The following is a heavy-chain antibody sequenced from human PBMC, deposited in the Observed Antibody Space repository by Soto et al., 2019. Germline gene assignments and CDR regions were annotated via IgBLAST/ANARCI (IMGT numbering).Heavy chain of an antibody. D-gene: IGHD1-7*01. CDR2: ISYDGSNQ. Sequence: QVQLVKSGGGVVQPGRSLRLSCVASGFTFSSNAIHWVRQAPGKGLEWVAVISYDGSNQHFGDSVKGRFTISRDNSKNTVHLQMNSLRAEATAVYYCAKEKVTGTALEYWGQGARVTVSS. CDR3: AKEKVTGTALEY. V-gene: IGHV3-30*18. J-gene: IGHJ4*02. CDR1: GFTFSSNA.